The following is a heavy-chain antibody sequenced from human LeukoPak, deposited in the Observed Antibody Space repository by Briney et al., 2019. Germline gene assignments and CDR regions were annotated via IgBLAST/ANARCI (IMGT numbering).Heavy chain of an antibody. CDR3: ARIVVVPAMAWFDP. CDR2: IYYSGNT. D-gene: IGHD2-2*01. CDR1: GGSISSYY. J-gene: IGHJ5*02. V-gene: IGHV4-59*01. Sequence: SETLSLTCTVSGGSISSYYWSWIRQPPGKGLEWIGYIYYSGNTNYNPSLKSRVTISVDTSKNQFSLKLSSVTAADTAVYYCARIVVVPAMAWFDPWGQGTLVTVSS.